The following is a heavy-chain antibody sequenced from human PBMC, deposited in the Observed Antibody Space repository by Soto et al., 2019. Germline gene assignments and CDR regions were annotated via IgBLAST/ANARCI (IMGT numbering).Heavy chain of an antibody. V-gene: IGHV3-73*01. Sequence: GGSLRLSCAASGFTFSGSAMHWVRQASGKGLEWVGRIRSKANSYATAYAASVKGRFTISRDDSKNTAYLQMNSLKTEDTAVYYCTIPLRFLEWGPWRFDPWGQGTLVTVSS. D-gene: IGHD3-3*01. CDR3: TIPLRFLEWGPWRFDP. CDR2: IRSKANSYAT. J-gene: IGHJ5*02. CDR1: GFTFSGSA.